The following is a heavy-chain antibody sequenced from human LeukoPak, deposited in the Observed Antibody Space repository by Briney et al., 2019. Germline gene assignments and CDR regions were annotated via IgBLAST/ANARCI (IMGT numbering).Heavy chain of an antibody. J-gene: IGHJ3*02. Sequence: GGSLRLSCAASGFTFSSYSMNWVRQAPGKGLEWVSSISSSSSYIYYADSVKGRFTISRDNAKNSLYLQMNSLRAEDTAVYYCAREISSWRRGAFDIWGQGTMVTVSS. D-gene: IGHD6-13*01. CDR2: ISSSSSYI. V-gene: IGHV3-21*01. CDR1: GFTFSSYS. CDR3: AREISSWRRGAFDI.